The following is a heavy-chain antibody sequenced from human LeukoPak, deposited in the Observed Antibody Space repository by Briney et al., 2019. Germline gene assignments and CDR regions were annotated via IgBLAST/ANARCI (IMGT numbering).Heavy chain of an antibody. Sequence: MPSETLSLTCAVYGGSFSGYYWSWIRQPPGKGLEWIGEINHSGSTNYNPSLKSRVTISVDTSKNQFSLKLSSVTAADTAVYYCARLLRLGELSRIDYWGQGTLVTVAS. J-gene: IGHJ4*02. CDR3: ARLLRLGELSRIDY. D-gene: IGHD3-16*02. CDR1: GGSFSGYY. V-gene: IGHV4-34*01. CDR2: INHSGST.